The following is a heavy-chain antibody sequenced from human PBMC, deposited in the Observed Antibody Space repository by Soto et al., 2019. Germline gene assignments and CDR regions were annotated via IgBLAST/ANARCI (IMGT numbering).Heavy chain of an antibody. CDR1: GFTFSSYS. D-gene: IGHD2-15*01. CDR3: ARDSNRYSSSWYFPDCSGGSCYSNAFDI. V-gene: IGHV3-21*01. CDR2: ISSSSSYI. J-gene: IGHJ3*02. Sequence: GGSLRLSCAASGFTFSSYSMNWVRQAPGKGLEWVSSISSSSSYIYYADSVKGRFTISRDNAKNSLYLQMNSLRAEDTAVYYCARDSNRYSSSWYFPDCSGGSCYSNAFDIWGQGTMVTVSS.